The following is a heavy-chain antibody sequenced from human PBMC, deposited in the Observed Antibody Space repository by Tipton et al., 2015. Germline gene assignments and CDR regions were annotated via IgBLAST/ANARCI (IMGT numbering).Heavy chain of an antibody. CDR1: GFTFDSYV. CDR2: ISGSGGST. D-gene: IGHD3-10*01. J-gene: IGHJ4*02. Sequence: SLRLSCAASGFTFDSYVMSWVRQAPGKGLEWVSTISGSGGSTYYADSVKGRFTISRDNSKNTLYLQMNSLRAEDTAVYYCAKDSAPVDYWGQGTLVTVSS. V-gene: IGHV3-23*01. CDR3: AKDSAPVDY.